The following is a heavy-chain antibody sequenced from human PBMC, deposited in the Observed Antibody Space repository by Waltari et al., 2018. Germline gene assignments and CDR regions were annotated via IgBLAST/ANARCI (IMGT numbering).Heavy chain of an antibody. D-gene: IGHD2-15*01. CDR1: GYTFTGYY. Sequence: QVQLVQSGAEVKKPGASVKVSCKASGYTFTGYYMHWVRQAPGQGLEWMGWINPNSGGTNYAQKFQGWVTMTRDTSISTAYMELSRLRSDDTAVYYCAREAQYCSGGSCYEDYYGMDVWGQGTTVTVSS. CDR3: AREAQYCSGGSCYEDYYGMDV. V-gene: IGHV1-2*04. CDR2: INPNSGGT. J-gene: IGHJ6*02.